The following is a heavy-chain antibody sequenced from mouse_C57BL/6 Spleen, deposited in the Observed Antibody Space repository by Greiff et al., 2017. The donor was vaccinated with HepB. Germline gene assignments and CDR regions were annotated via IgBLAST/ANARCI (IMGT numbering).Heavy chain of an antibody. Sequence: EVKLQESGPELVKPGDSVKISCKASGYSFTGYFMNWVMQSHGKSLEWIGRINPYNGDTFYNQKFKGKATLTVDKSSSTAHMELRSLTSEDSAVYYCAREDYPGAWFAYWGQGTLVTVSA. D-gene: IGHD2-4*01. CDR1: GYSFTGYF. V-gene: IGHV1-20*01. CDR2: INPYNGDT. CDR3: AREDYPGAWFAY. J-gene: IGHJ3*01.